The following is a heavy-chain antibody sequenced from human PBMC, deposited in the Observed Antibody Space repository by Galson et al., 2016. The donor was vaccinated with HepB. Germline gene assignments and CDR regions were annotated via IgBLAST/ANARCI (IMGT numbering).Heavy chain of an antibody. CDR1: RFIFSSYG. CDR3: AKEDGGSGSYLEY. V-gene: IGHV3-30*18. Sequence: SLRLSCAASRFIFSSYGMHWVRQAPGKGLEWVSVISKDGRIKNCAESEKGRFTISRDNSKNTLYLQMNTLRVEDTAVYYCAKEDGGSGSYLEYWGQGTLVTVSS. D-gene: IGHD3-10*01. CDR2: ISKDGRIK. J-gene: IGHJ4*02.